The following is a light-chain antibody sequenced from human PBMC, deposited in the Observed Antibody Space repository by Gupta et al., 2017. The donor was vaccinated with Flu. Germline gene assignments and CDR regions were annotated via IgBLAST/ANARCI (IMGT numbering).Light chain of an antibody. CDR2: GAS. V-gene: IGKV3-20*01. J-gene: IGKJ1*01. CDR3: QQYGTSPWP. Sequence: IVLTQSPDTLSLSPGEIATLPCRASLSISSSFLGWYQQKPGQPPRLLIFGASRRATGIPDRFSGSGSGTDFTLTISGLEPEDCAVYFCQQYGTSPWPFGQGTKVEIK. CDR1: LSISSSF.